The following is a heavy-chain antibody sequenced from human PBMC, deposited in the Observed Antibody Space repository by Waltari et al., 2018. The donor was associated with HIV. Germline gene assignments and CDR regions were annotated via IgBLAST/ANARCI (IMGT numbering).Heavy chain of an antibody. V-gene: IGHV1-18*01. D-gene: IGHD6-19*01. CDR1: GYTFTSYV. Sequence: QVQLVQSGAEVKKPGAAVKVSCKASGYTFTSYVTSWVRQAPGQGLEWMGWISAYNGNTHYAQKLQGGVTMTTDTSTSTAYMELRSLRSDDTAVYYCARGIPSSSGWSVSDYWGQGTLVTVSS. CDR2: ISAYNGNT. J-gene: IGHJ4*02. CDR3: ARGIPSSSGWSVSDY.